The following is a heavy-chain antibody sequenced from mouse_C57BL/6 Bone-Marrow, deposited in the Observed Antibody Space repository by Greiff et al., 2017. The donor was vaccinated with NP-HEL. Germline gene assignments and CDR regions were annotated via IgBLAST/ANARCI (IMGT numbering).Heavy chain of an antibody. V-gene: IGHV5-12*01. CDR1: GFTFSDYY. CDR3: ARRGSNTGAMDY. Sequence: EVQGVESGGGLVQPGGSLKLSCAASGFTFSDYYMYWVRQTPEKRLEWVAYISNGGGSTYYPDTVKGRFTISRDNAKNTLYLQMSRLKSEDTAMYYCARRGSNTGAMDYWGQGTSVTVSS. CDR2: ISNGGGST. D-gene: IGHD2-5*01. J-gene: IGHJ4*01.